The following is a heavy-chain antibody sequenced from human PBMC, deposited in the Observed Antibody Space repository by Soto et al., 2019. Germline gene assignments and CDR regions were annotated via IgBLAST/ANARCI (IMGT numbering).Heavy chain of an antibody. J-gene: IGHJ4*02. Sequence: QLQLQESGPGVVKPSETLSLTCSVSGDSITSSRYYWGLIRQAPQTGLEWMGSIYYSGSTFYNPSPKSRVTVSVDTSKNQFSLKLTSVSAADTSLYFCARQTASIVRQGDFDYWGQGTLVTVSS. V-gene: IGHV4-39*01. CDR2: IYYSGST. D-gene: IGHD2-2*01. CDR3: ARQTASIVRQGDFDY. CDR1: GDSITSSRYY.